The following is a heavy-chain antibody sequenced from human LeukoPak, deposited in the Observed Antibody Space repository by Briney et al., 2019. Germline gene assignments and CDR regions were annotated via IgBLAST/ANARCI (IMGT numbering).Heavy chain of an antibody. CDR3: SRDPNGDYVGAFDN. D-gene: IGHD4-17*01. J-gene: IGHJ3*02. Sequence: EGSLRLSCAASGSTFSNYALTWVRQAPGKGLEWVSSITGAGYARYADSVKGRFTTSRDNSKNTLYLQMDSLRGDDTALYHCSRDPNGDYVGAFDNWGQGTMVTVSS. CDR2: ITGAGYAR. CDR1: GSTFSNYA. V-gene: IGHV3-23*01.